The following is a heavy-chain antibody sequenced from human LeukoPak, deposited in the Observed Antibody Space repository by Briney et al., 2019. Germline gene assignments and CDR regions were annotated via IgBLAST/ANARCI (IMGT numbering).Heavy chain of an antibody. Sequence: SGGSLRLSCEGSGFIFSKYWLHWVRQTPGKGLVWVSRSDGSDTSYADSVKGRFTISRDNAKNTLFLQMSSLRAEDTAVYYCERVESGSCSNTRCRSIDFWGQGTLVTVSS. V-gene: IGHV3-74*01. CDR1: GFIFSKYW. D-gene: IGHD2-2*01. J-gene: IGHJ4*02. CDR3: ERVESGSCSNTRCRSIDF. CDR2: SDGSDT.